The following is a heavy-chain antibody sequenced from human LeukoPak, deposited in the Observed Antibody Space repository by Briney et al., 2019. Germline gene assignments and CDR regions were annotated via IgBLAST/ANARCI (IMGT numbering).Heavy chain of an antibody. CDR1: GNTLTELS. Sequence: ASVKVSCKVSGNTLTELSMHWVRQAPGQGLEWMGWINPSSGGTNYAQKFQGRVTVTRDTSISTAYMDLSRLRSDDTAVYYCARAGVWDYSDSSGYHNAAFDIWGQGTMVTVSS. CDR3: ARAGVWDYSDSSGYHNAAFDI. CDR2: INPSSGGT. D-gene: IGHD3-22*01. J-gene: IGHJ3*02. V-gene: IGHV1-2*02.